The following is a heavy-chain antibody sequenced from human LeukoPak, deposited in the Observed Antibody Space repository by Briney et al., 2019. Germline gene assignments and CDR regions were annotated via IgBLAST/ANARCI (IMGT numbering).Heavy chain of an antibody. CDR1: GYSISNGYY. J-gene: IGHJ6*03. V-gene: IGHV4-38-2*02. Sequence: PSETLSLSCTVSGYSISNGYYWAWIRQPPGQGLEWIGNIYHSGNTYYNPSLKSRVTISVDTSKNQFSLKLSSVTAADTAVYYCARGGSHYYYYYMDVWGKGTTVTISS. D-gene: IGHD1-26*01. CDR3: ARGGSHYYYYYMDV. CDR2: IYHSGNT.